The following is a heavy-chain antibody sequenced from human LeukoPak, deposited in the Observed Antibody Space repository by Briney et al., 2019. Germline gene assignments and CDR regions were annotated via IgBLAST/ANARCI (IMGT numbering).Heavy chain of an antibody. V-gene: IGHV4-39*01. D-gene: IGHD6-13*01. J-gene: IGHJ5*02. CDR2: IYYSGST. Sequence: SETLSLTCTVSGGSISSSSYYWGWIRQPPGKGLEWIGSIYYSGSTYYNPSLKSRVTISVDTSKNRFSLKLSSVTAADTAVYYCARLSLRGSISWLNWFDPWGQGTLVTVSS. CDR1: GGSISSSSYY. CDR3: ARLSLRGSISWLNWFDP.